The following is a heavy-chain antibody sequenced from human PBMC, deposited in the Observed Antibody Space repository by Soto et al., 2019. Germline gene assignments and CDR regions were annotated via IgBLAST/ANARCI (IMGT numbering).Heavy chain of an antibody. CDR3: ARDGDSSGWFDY. J-gene: IGHJ4*02. D-gene: IGHD6-19*01. Sequence: ASVKVSCKASGYTFTSSDVYWVRQAPGQGLEWMGIINPSGGSTSYAQKFQGRVTMTRDTSTSTVYMELSSLRSEDTAVYYCARDGDSSGWFDYWGQGTLVTVSS. CDR2: INPSGGST. V-gene: IGHV1-46*01. CDR1: GYTFTSSD.